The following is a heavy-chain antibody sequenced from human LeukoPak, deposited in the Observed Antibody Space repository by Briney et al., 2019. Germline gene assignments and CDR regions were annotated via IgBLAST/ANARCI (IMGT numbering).Heavy chain of an antibody. CDR2: IRSKAYGGTT. D-gene: IGHD2-21*02. CDR3: TRLVVVVTATRPDAFDI. CDR1: GFTFGDYA. V-gene: IGHV3-49*03. J-gene: IGHJ3*02. Sequence: GGSLRLSCTASGFTFGDYAMSWFRQAPGKGLEWVGFIRSKAYGGTTEYAASVKGRFTISRDDSKSIAYLQMNSLKTEDTAVYYCTRLVVVVTATRPDAFDIWGQGTMVTVSS.